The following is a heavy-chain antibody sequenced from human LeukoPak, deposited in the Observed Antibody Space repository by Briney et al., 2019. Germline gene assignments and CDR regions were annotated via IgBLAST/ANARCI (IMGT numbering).Heavy chain of an antibody. Sequence: GGSLRLSCAASGFTFNSYSMNWFRQAPGKGLEWVSGISWDSGSIGYADSVKGRFTISRDNAKNSLYLQMNSLRAEDTALYYCAKDKRGYGSGSYGYYMDVWGKGTTVTISS. CDR3: AKDKRGYGSGSYGYYMDV. CDR2: ISWDSGSI. CDR1: GFTFNSYS. V-gene: IGHV3-9*01. J-gene: IGHJ6*03. D-gene: IGHD3-10*01.